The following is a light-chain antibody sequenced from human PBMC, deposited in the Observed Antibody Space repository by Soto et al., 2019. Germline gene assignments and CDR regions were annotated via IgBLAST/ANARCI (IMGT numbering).Light chain of an antibody. V-gene: IGKV1-33*01. CDR3: QQYENLPT. CDR1: QNINNY. Sequence: DIQMTQSPSSLSASVGDRVTITCQASQNINNYLNWYQQKPGRAPKLLIYDASNLEAGVPSRFRGSGSATDFTFTISRLQHEDIATYYCQQYENLPTFGQGTRLEIK. CDR2: DAS. J-gene: IGKJ5*01.